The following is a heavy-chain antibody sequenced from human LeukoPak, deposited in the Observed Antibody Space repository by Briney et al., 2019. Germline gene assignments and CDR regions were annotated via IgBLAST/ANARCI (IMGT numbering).Heavy chain of an antibody. CDR2: IYYSGST. CDR3: ARARYYDSSSWGYFDY. J-gene: IGHJ4*02. D-gene: IGHD3-22*01. Sequence: SETLSLTCTVSGGSISSYYWSWIRQPPGKGLEXXXXIYYSGSTNYNPSLKSRVTISVDTSKNQFSLKLSSVTAADTAVYYCARARYYDSSSWGYFDYWGQGTLVTVSS. CDR1: GGSISSYY. V-gene: IGHV4-59*01.